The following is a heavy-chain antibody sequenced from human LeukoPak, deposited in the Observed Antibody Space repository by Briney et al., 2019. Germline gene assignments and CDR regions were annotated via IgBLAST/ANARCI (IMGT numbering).Heavy chain of an antibody. CDR3: ARVLDSGDPVWDC. CDR1: GYTFTSYG. D-gene: IGHD5-12*01. CDR2: ISAYNDNT. V-gene: IGHV1-18*01. Sequence: ASVKVSCKASGYTFTSYGISWVRQAPGQGLGWVGWISAYNDNTHYAQNLQGRVTMATDTSTSTDYMELRSLRPDDTAMYYCARVLDSGDPVWDCWGQGTLVTVSS. J-gene: IGHJ4*02.